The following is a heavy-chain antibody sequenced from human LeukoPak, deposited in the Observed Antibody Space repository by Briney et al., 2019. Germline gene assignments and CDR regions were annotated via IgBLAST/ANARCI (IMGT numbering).Heavy chain of an antibody. D-gene: IGHD3-10*01. CDR3: APIWFGELSSPN. V-gene: IGHV3-53*01. CDR1: GFTFSSYG. Sequence: QTGGSLRLSCAASGFTFSSYGMSWVRQAPGKGLEWVSVIYSGGSTYYADSVRGRFTISRDNSKNTLYLQMNSLRAEDTAVYYCAPIWFGELSSPNWGQGTLVTVSS. J-gene: IGHJ4*02. CDR2: IYSGGST.